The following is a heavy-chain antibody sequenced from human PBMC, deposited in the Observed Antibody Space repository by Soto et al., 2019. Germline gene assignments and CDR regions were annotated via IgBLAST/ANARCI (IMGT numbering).Heavy chain of an antibody. CDR2: IKSKADGGAR. CDR1: GFMFSSAW. J-gene: IGHJ4*02. V-gene: IGHV3-15*01. CDR3: VEGSNDF. Sequence: EVQMVQSGGNLVKPGGSLRLSCVTSGFMFSSAWMSWVRQAPGKGLEWVARIKSKADGGARDYAAPVKGRFTISRDDSKNTVYLQMNSLRAEDTAVYYCVEGSNDFWGQGTLVTVSS. D-gene: IGHD3-10*01.